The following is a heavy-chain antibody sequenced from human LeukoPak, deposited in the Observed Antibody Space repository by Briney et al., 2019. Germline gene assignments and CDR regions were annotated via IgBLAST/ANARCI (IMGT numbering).Heavy chain of an antibody. CDR2: IIPILGIA. V-gene: IGHV1-69*04. J-gene: IGHJ4*02. Sequence: GASVKVSCKASGGTFSSYAISWVRQAPGQGLEWMGRIIPILGIANYAQKFQGRVTITADKSTSTAYMELSSLRSEDTAVYYCARDHHNAYLLDYWGQGTLVTVSS. D-gene: IGHD1-1*01. CDR3: ARDHHNAYLLDY. CDR1: GGTFSSYA.